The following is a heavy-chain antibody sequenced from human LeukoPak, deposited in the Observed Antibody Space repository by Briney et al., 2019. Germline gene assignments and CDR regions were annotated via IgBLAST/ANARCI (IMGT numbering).Heavy chain of an antibody. CDR3: ARRDYGDFRFDP. CDR1: GGSFSSSSYY. V-gene: IGHV4-39*01. CDR2: IYYSGST. J-gene: IGHJ5*02. D-gene: IGHD4-17*01. Sequence: SSETLSLTCTVSGGSFSSSSYYWGWIRQPPGKGLEWIGSIYYSGSTYYNPSLKSRVTISVDTSKNQFSLKLSSVTAADTAVYYCARRDYGDFRFDPWGQGTLVTVSS.